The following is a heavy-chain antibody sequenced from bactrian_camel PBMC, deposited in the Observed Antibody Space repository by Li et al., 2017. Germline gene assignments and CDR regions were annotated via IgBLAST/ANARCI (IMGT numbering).Heavy chain of an antibody. D-gene: IGHD6*01. CDR1: AYRRSPYC. Sequence: HVQLVESGGGSVQTGGSLTLSCAAAAYRRSPYCMGWFRQAPGKEREAVASTYIGGGQTYYADSVKGRFTIAQDNDKNTLTLQMNNLEPEDTALYYCAAGNVWYGGSLYPSHYNYWGRGTQVTVS. V-gene: IGHV3S1*01. CDR3: AAGNVWYGGSLYPSHYNY. CDR2: TYIGGGQT. J-gene: IGHJ4*01.